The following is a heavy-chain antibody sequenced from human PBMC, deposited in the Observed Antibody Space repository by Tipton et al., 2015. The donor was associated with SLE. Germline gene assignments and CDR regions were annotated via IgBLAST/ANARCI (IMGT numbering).Heavy chain of an antibody. V-gene: IGHV4-59*11. Sequence: TLSLTCTVSGGSISSHYWSWIRQPPGKGLEWIGYIYYSGSTNYNPSLKSRVTISVDTSKNQFSLKLSSVTAADSAVYYCARDRVVVNAFDIWGQGTMVTVSS. CDR3: ARDRVVVNAFDI. J-gene: IGHJ3*02. CDR2: IYYSGST. CDR1: GGSISSHY. D-gene: IGHD3-22*01.